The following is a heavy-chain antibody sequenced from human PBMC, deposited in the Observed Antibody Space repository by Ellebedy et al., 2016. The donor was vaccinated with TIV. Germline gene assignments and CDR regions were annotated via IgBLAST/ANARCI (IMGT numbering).Heavy chain of an antibody. V-gene: IGHV1-2*02. D-gene: IGHD2-21*02. CDR3: ARGFCGGDCLLEELWYFDL. J-gene: IGHJ2*01. CDR2: INPKSGGT. Sequence: AASVKVSCKTSGYTFTDYYMHWVRQAPGQGLEWMGWINPKSGGTNYAQKFQGRVTMTRDTYISTAYMELIRLRSDDTAVYYCARGFCGGDCLLEELWYFDLWGRGTLVTVSS. CDR1: GYTFTDYY.